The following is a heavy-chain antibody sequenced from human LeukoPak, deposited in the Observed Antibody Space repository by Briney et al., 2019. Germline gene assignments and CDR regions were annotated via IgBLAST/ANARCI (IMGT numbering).Heavy chain of an antibody. CDR2: IYTSGST. Sequence: SETLSLTCTVSGGSISSGSCYWSWIRQPAGKGLEWIGRIYTSGSTNYNPSLKSRVTISLDTSKNQFSLKLTSVTAADTAVYYCARDWQYGYCSGGSCPLAFDIWGQGTMVTVSS. D-gene: IGHD2-15*01. V-gene: IGHV4-61*02. CDR3: ARDWQYGYCSGGSCPLAFDI. J-gene: IGHJ3*02. CDR1: GGSISSGSCY.